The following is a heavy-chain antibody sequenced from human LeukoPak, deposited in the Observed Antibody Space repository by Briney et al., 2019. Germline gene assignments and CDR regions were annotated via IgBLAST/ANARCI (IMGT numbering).Heavy chain of an antibody. CDR3: ARGVVVVAATPSYYFDY. V-gene: IGHV3-30-3*01. CDR2: ISYDGSNK. D-gene: IGHD2-15*01. Sequence: GGSLRLSCAASGFTFSSYAMHWVRQAPGKGLEWVAVISYDGSNKYHADSVKGRFTISRDNSKNTLYLQMNSLRAEDTAVYYCARGVVVVAATPSYYFDYWGQGTLVTVSS. CDR1: GFTFSSYA. J-gene: IGHJ4*02.